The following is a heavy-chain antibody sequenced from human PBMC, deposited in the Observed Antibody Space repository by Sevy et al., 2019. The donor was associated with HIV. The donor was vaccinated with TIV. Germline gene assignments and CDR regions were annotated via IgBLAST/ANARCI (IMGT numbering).Heavy chain of an antibody. CDR3: ARDRGGNYYFDY. CDR2: IYTGGST. V-gene: IGHV3-53*01. Sequence: GSLRLSCAASGFTVSSDYMSWVRQAPGKGLEWVSVIYTGGSTFYADSVKGRFTISRDNSKNTLYLLMNSLRAEDTAVYYCARDRGGNYYFDYWGQGTLVTVSS. CDR1: GFTVSSDY. D-gene: IGHD2-21*02. J-gene: IGHJ4*02.